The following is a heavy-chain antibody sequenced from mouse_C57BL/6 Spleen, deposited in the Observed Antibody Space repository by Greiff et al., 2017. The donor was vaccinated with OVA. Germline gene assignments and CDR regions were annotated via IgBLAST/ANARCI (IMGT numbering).Heavy chain of an antibody. V-gene: IGHV1-54*01. CDR1: GYAFTNYL. J-gene: IGHJ4*01. CDR3: ARSPYGNHGGDY. CDR2: INPGSGGT. D-gene: IGHD2-1*01. Sequence: VMLVESGAELVRPGTSVKVSCKASGYAFTNYLIEWVKQRPGQGLEWIGVINPGSGGTNYNEKFKGKATLTADKSSSTAYMQLSSLTSEDSAVYVCARSPYGNHGGDYWGQGTSVTVSS.